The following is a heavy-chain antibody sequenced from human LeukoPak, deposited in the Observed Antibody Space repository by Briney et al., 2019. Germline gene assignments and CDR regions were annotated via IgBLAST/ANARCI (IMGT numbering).Heavy chain of an antibody. Sequence: SETLSVTCTVSGASVTSDGYYWGWVRQPPGKGLEWIGNVYYNGSTYSNPSLKSRVTISVDTSERQLFLRLRSVTAADTATYYCARALIWFRSITSYDYWGQGSVATVSS. V-gene: IGHV4-39*01. J-gene: IGHJ4*02. CDR3: ARALIWFRSITSYDY. CDR2: VYYNGST. CDR1: GASVTSDGYY. D-gene: IGHD3-10*01.